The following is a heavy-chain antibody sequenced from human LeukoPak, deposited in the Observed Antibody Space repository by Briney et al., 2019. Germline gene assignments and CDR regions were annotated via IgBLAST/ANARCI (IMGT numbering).Heavy chain of an antibody. D-gene: IGHD1-14*01. CDR2: IYYSGST. CDR3: ASNFAISAGSAYDI. V-gene: IGHV4-59*08. Sequence: SETLSLTCTVSGGSINSYYWSWVRQPPGKGLEWIGYIYYSGSTYYNPSLRSRVTISLDTSKNQFSLKLSSVTAADAAVYYCASNFAISAGSAYDIWGQGTMVTVSS. J-gene: IGHJ3*02. CDR1: GGSINSYY.